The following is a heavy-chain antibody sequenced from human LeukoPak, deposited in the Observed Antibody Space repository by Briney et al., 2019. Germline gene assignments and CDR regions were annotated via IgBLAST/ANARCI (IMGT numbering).Heavy chain of an antibody. CDR1: GFTFSSYG. CDR2: ISYDGSNK. J-gene: IGHJ4*02. V-gene: IGHV3-30*18. Sequence: GSLRLSCAASGFTFSSYGMHWVRQAPGKGLEWVAVISYDGSNKYYADSVKGRFTISRDNSKNTLYLQMNSLRAEDTAVYYCAEHRDLSYWGQGTLVTVSS. CDR3: AEHRDLSY.